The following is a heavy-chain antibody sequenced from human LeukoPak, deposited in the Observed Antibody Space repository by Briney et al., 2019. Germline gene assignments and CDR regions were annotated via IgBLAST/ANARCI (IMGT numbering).Heavy chain of an antibody. Sequence: ASVKVSCKASGGTFSSYAISWVRQAPGQGLEWMGGIIPIFGTANYAQKFQGRVTITTDESTSTAYMELSSLRSEDTAVYYCARGRRDWNDVSDWGQGTLVTVSS. V-gene: IGHV1-69*05. CDR2: IIPIFGTA. CDR3: ARGRRDWNDVSD. CDR1: GGTFSSYA. J-gene: IGHJ4*02. D-gene: IGHD1-1*01.